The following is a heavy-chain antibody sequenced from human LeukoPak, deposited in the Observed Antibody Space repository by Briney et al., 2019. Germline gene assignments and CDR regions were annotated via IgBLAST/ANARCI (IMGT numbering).Heavy chain of an antibody. CDR1: GFTVSSNY. V-gene: IGHV3-53*01. CDR3: AKEWIAAAVEGAFDI. CDR2: IYSGGST. J-gene: IGHJ3*02. Sequence: GGSLRLSCAASGFTVSSNYMSWVRQAPGKGLEWVSVIYSGGSTYYADSVKGRFTISRDNSKNTLYLQMNSLRAEDTAVYYCAKEWIAAAVEGAFDIWGQGTMVTVSS. D-gene: IGHD6-13*01.